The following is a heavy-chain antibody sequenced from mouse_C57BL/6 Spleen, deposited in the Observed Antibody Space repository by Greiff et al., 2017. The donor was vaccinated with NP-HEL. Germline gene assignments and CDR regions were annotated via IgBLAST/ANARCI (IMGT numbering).Heavy chain of an antibody. V-gene: IGHV1-15*01. CDR2: IDPETGGT. CDR3: TIASPYYCGSCVAY. CDR1: GYTFTDYE. D-gene: IGHD1-1*01. J-gene: IGHJ3*01. Sequence: QVQLQQSGAELVRPGASVTLSCKASGYTFTDYEMHWVKQTPVHGLEWIGAIDPETGGTAYNQKFKGKAILTADKSSSTAYMELRSLTSEDSAVYYCTIASPYYCGSCVAYWGQGTPVTVSA.